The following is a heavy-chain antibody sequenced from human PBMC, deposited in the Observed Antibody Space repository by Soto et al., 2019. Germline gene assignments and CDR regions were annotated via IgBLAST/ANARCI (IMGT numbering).Heavy chain of an antibody. D-gene: IGHD3-3*01. CDR3: ARNYDFWSGYDYPVGALDI. J-gene: IGHJ3*02. V-gene: IGHV1-2*04. Sequence: GASVKVSCKASGYTFTGYYMHWVRQAPGQGLEWMGWINPNSGGTNYAQKFQGWVTMTRDTSISTAYMELSRLRSDDTAVYYCARNYDFWSGYDYPVGALDIWGQGTMVTVSS. CDR1: GYTFTGYY. CDR2: INPNSGGT.